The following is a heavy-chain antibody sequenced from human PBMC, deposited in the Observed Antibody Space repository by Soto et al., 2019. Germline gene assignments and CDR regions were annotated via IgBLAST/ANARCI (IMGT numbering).Heavy chain of an antibody. Sequence: GGSLRLSCAASGFTFSSYAMSWVRQAPGKGLEWVSAISGNGGSTYYAESVKGRFTISRDNSKNTLYLQMNSLRAEDMAVYYCARFMGSDYYYMDVWGKGTTVTVSS. D-gene: IGHD3-10*01. CDR1: GFTFSSYA. J-gene: IGHJ6*03. CDR3: ARFMGSDYYYMDV. CDR2: ISGNGGST. V-gene: IGHV3-23*01.